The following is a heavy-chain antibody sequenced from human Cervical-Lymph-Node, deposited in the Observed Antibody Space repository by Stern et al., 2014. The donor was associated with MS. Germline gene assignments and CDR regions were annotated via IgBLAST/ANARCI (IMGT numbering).Heavy chain of an antibody. CDR1: GFPFSYYG. CDR2: LWYEENKT. CDR3: ARDSRDYLNYYGLDV. V-gene: IGHV3-33*01. Sequence: QVQLVQSGGGVVQPGRSLRLAWATSGFPFSYYGMAWVPPAPGKGLEGGGLLWYEENKTYYTDSVKGRFTISRDTSKNTLYLQMDNLRAEDTAVYYCARDSRDYLNYYGLDVWGQGTTVTVS. J-gene: IGHJ6*02. D-gene: IGHD4-17*01.